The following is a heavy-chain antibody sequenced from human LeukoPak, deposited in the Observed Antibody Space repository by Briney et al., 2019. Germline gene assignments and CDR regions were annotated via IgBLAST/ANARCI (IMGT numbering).Heavy chain of an antibody. CDR2: IKEDGTYT. CDR1: GFSFSKYW. V-gene: IGHV3-74*01. CDR3: ARDFDMGITPGDDFDF. Sequence: GGSLRLSCAASGFSFSKYWIHSVRQTPGEGLGLVARIKEDGTYTSYADSVKGRFTISRDNARNTVFLQMNSLRAEDTAVYYCARDFDMGITPGDDFDFWGQGTLVTVSS. J-gene: IGHJ4*02. D-gene: IGHD3-9*01.